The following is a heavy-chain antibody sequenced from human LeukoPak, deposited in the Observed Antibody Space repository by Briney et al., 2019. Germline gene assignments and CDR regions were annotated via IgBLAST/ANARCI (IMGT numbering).Heavy chain of an antibody. CDR2: IYTSGST. CDR3: ARSGDYCDSSGYRFDY. CDR1: GGSISSYY. V-gene: IGHV4-4*07. D-gene: IGHD3-22*01. Sequence: SETLSLTCTVSGGSISSYYWSWIRQPAGKGLEWIGRIYTSGSTNYNPSLKSRVTMSVDTSKNQFSLKLSPVTAADTAVYYCARSGDYCDSSGYRFDYWGQGTLVTVSS. J-gene: IGHJ4*02.